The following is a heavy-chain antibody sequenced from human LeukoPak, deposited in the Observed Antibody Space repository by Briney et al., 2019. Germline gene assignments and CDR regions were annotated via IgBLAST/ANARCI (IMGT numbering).Heavy chain of an antibody. V-gene: IGHV3-30-3*01. Sequence: GRSLRLSCAASGFTFSSYAMHWVRQAPGKGLEWVAVISYDESDKYYADSVKGRFTISRDTSRNTLYLQMNSLRAEDTAVYNCARHSSQGTFDNWGQGALVTVSS. D-gene: IGHD2-15*01. CDR3: ARHSSQGTFDN. J-gene: IGHJ4*02. CDR2: ISYDESDK. CDR1: GFTFSSYA.